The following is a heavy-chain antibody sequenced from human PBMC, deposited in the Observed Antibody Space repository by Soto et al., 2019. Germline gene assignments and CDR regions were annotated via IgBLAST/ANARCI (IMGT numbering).Heavy chain of an antibody. CDR1: GFTFSNAW. D-gene: IGHD6-19*01. J-gene: IGHJ2*01. Sequence: GGSLRLSCAASGFTFSNAWMSWVRQAPGKGLEWVGRIKSKTDGGTTDYAAPVKGRFTTSRDDSKNTLYLQMNSLKTEDTAVYYCTTAEYSSGWNNYWYFDLWGRGTLVTVSS. V-gene: IGHV3-15*01. CDR3: TTAEYSSGWNNYWYFDL. CDR2: IKSKTDGGTT.